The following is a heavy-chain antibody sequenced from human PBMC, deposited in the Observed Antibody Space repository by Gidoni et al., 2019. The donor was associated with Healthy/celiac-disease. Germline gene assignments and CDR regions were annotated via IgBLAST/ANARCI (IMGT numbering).Heavy chain of an antibody. J-gene: IGHJ4*02. CDR3: AKIGYSSGWGDFDY. CDR2: ISVSGGST. Sequence: EVQLLESGGGLVQPGGSLRLSCAASGFTFSSYAMSWVRQAPGKGLGWVSAISVSGGSTYYADSVKGRFTISRDNSKNTLYLQMNSLRAEDTAVYYCAKIGYSSGWGDFDYWGQGTLVTVSS. V-gene: IGHV3-23*01. D-gene: IGHD6-19*01. CDR1: GFTFSSYA.